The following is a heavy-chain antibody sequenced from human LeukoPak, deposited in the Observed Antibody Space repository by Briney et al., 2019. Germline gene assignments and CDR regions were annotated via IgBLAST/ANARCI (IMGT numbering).Heavy chain of an antibody. J-gene: IGHJ5*02. Sequence: SETLSLTCVVCGGSFSGYYWSWIRQPPGKGLEWIGEINHSGSTNYNPSLKSRVTISVDTSKNQFSLKLSSVTAADTAVYYCATSAILDNWFDPWGQGTLVTVSS. CDR2: INHSGST. CDR1: GGSFSGYY. CDR3: ATSAILDNWFDP. V-gene: IGHV4-34*01.